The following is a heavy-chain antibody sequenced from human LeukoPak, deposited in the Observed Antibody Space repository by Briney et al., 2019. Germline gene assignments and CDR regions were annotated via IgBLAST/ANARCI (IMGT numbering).Heavy chain of an antibody. V-gene: IGHV1-3*01. CDR2: INAGSGNT. J-gene: IGHJ6*02. Sequence: ASVKVSCKASGYTFTSYAMHWVRQAPGQRLEWMGWINAGSGNTKYSQKFQGRVTITRDTSASTAYMELRSLRSDDTAVYYCARVRGLEVTHHAYGMDVWGQGTTVTVSS. CDR3: ARVRGLEVTHHAYGMDV. CDR1: GYTFTSYA. D-gene: IGHD6-19*01.